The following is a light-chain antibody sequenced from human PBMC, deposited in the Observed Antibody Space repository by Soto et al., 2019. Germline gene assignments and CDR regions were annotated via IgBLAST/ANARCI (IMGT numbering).Light chain of an antibody. CDR1: QSVSNS. J-gene: IGKJ1*01. Sequence: EIVLTQSPATLSLSPGERVTLSCRASQSVSNSLAWYQQKPGQPPRLLIYDVSNRATGIPARFSGSGSGTDFTLTITSLEPEDFAVYYCQQRSNWPRTFGQGTKVDIK. CDR3: QQRSNWPRT. V-gene: IGKV3-11*01. CDR2: DVS.